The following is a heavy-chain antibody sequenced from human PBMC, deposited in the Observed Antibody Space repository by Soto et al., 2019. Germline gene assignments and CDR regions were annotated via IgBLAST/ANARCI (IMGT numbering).Heavy chain of an antibody. Sequence: EVQLVESGGGLVQPGGSLRLSCAASGFTFSSCWMHWVRQAPGKGLVWVSRINSDGSSTSYADSVKGRFTISRDNAKNTLYLQMNSLRAEDTAVYYCARVTSGWYEMIYYGMDVWGQGTTVTVSS. CDR3: ARVTSGWYEMIYYGMDV. CDR2: INSDGSST. D-gene: IGHD6-19*01. J-gene: IGHJ6*02. CDR1: GFTFSSCW. V-gene: IGHV3-74*01.